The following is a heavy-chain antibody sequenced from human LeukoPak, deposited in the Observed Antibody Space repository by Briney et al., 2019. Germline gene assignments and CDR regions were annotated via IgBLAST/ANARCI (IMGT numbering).Heavy chain of an antibody. CDR1: GYTFTGYY. J-gene: IGHJ6*03. Sequence: GASVKVSCKASGYTFTGYYMHWVRQAPGQGLEWMGWINPNSGGTNYAQKFQGRVTMTRDTSISTAYMELSRLRSDDTAVYYCARSQLRYYYYYMDVWGKGTTVTVSS. V-gene: IGHV1-2*02. CDR2: INPNSGGT. CDR3: ARSQLRYYYYYMDV. D-gene: IGHD2-2*01.